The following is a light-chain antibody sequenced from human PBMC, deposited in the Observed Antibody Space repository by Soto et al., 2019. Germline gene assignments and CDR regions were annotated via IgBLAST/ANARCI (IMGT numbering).Light chain of an antibody. CDR2: DAS. V-gene: IGKV3-11*01. CDR1: QSISSY. Sequence: EIVLTQSPATLSLSPGERATLSCRASQSISSYLGWYQQKPGQAPRLLIYDASNRATDIPARFSGSGSGTDFTLTISSLEPEDFAVYYCQQRSKWPITFGQGTRLEIK. J-gene: IGKJ5*01. CDR3: QQRSKWPIT.